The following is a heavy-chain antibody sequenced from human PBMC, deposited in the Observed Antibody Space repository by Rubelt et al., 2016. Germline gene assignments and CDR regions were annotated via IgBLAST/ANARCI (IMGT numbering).Heavy chain of an antibody. CDR3: TRSMATAQ. D-gene: IGHD5-24*01. Sequence: RSHAMHWVRQAPGKGLEWVAVISFDGTNKYYVDSVKGRFTISRGNSMHTLYLQMNSLRAEDTAVYYCTRSMATAQWGQGTLVTVSS. V-gene: IGHV3-30*04. CDR1: RSHA. J-gene: IGHJ4*02. CDR2: ISFDGTNK.